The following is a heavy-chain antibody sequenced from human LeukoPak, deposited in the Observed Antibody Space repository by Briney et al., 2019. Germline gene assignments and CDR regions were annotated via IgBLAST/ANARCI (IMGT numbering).Heavy chain of an antibody. Sequence: GGSLRLSCAASGFTFSSYSMNWVRQAPGKGLEWVSCISSSSSYIYYEDSVKGRFTISRDNAKNSLYLQMNSLRAEDTAVYYCARTYSGSYSLDYWGQGTLVTVSS. V-gene: IGHV3-21*01. D-gene: IGHD1-26*01. CDR3: ARTYSGSYSLDY. CDR1: GFTFSSYS. J-gene: IGHJ4*02. CDR2: ISSSSSYI.